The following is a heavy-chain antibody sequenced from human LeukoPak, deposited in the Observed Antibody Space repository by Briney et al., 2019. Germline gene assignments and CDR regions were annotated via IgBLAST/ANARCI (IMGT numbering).Heavy chain of an antibody. Sequence: GESRKISCKGSGYSFTSYWIAWVRQMPGKGLEWMGIIYPGDSDTRYSPSFRGQVTISADKSINTAYLQCSSLKASDTAMYYCARPTSPGYYDDGMDVWGQAITVTVSS. J-gene: IGHJ6*02. CDR2: IYPGDSDT. D-gene: IGHD1-1*01. CDR1: GYSFTSYW. V-gene: IGHV5-51*01. CDR3: ARPTSPGYYDDGMDV.